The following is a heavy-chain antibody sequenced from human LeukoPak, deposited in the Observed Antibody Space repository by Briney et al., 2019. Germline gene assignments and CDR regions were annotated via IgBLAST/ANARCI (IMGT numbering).Heavy chain of an antibody. Sequence: TGGSLRLSCAASGFTFSSYWMHWVRQAPGKGLEWVAFIRYDGTKTNYTESVRGRFTISRDNSKNTLYLQMNSLRADDTAVFYCAKDGVILAPGESWYMDVWGSGTPVTVSS. CDR2: IRYDGTKT. CDR1: GFTFSSYW. CDR3: AKDGVILAPGESWYMDV. D-gene: IGHD3-10*01. V-gene: IGHV3-30*02. J-gene: IGHJ6*03.